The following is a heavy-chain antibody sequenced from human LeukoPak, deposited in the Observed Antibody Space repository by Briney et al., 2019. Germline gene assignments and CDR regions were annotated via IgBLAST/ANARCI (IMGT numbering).Heavy chain of an antibody. CDR3: ARDLMVYAGPRPMNAFDI. J-gene: IGHJ3*02. D-gene: IGHD2-8*01. Sequence: SVKVSCKASGGTFSSYAISWVRQAPGQGLEWMGRIIPIFGTANYAQKFQGRVTITTDESTSTAYMELSSLRSEDTAVYYCARDLMVYAGPRPMNAFDIWGQGTMVIVSS. CDR1: GGTFSSYA. V-gene: IGHV1-69*05. CDR2: IIPIFGTA.